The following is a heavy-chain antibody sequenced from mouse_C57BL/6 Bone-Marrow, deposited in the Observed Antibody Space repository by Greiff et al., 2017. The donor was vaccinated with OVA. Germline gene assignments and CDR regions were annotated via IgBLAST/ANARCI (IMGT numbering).Heavy chain of an antibody. D-gene: IGHD4-1*02. CDR1: GYTFTDYN. Sequence: VQLKQSGPELVKPGASVKMSCKASGYTFTDYNMHWVKQSHGKSLEWIGYINPNNGGTSYNQKFKGKATLTVNKSSSTAYMELRSLTSEDSAVYDCASQLGRNYWGQGTTLTVSS. V-gene: IGHV1-22*01. J-gene: IGHJ2*01. CDR2: INPNNGGT. CDR3: ASQLGRNY.